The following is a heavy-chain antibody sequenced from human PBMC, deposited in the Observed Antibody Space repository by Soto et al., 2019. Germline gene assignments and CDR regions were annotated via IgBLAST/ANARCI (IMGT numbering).Heavy chain of an antibody. J-gene: IGHJ4*02. D-gene: IGHD3-3*01. CDR1: GFTFRSYG. CDR3: ARSTLEWLLVFAF. Sequence: VELVESGGGVVQPGRSLRLSCAASGFTFRSYGMSWVRQAPGKGLEWVAVLWPDGSHETYADSVKGRFTISRDNSKNTVFLQMNSLRAEDTAVYYCARSTLEWLLVFAFWGQGTQVTVSS. CDR2: LWPDGSHE. V-gene: IGHV3-33*01.